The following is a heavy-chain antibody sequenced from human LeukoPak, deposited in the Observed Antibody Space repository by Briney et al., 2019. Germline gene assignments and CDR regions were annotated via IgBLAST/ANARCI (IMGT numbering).Heavy chain of an antibody. CDR1: GFTFNSYW. V-gene: IGHV3-7*05. Sequence: GGSLRLSCAASGFTFNSYWMNWVRQPPGKGLEWVAIIKQDGSEKYYVDSVKGRFTISRDNAKNALYLQMNSLRAEDTAVYYCARSSGWLSDCWGQGTLVTVSS. D-gene: IGHD6-19*01. CDR2: IKQDGSEK. J-gene: IGHJ4*02. CDR3: ARSSGWLSDC.